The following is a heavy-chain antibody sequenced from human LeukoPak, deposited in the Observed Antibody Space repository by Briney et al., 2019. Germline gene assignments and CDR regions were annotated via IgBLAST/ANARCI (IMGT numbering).Heavy chain of an antibody. CDR3: ARGGITGTTRGPTRLNDAFDI. CDR2: INPNSGGT. D-gene: IGHD1-20*01. J-gene: IGHJ3*02. V-gene: IGHV1-2*04. CDR1: GYTFTGYY. Sequence: ASVNVSCKASGYTFTGYYMHWVRQAPGQGLEWMGWINPNSGGTNYAQKFQGWVTMTRDTSISTAYMGLSRLRSDDTAVYYCARGGITGTTRGPTRLNDAFDIWGQGTMVTVSS.